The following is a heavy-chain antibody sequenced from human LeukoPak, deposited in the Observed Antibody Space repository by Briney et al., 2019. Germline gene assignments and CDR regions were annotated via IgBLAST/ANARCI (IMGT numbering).Heavy chain of an antibody. CDR1: GYTFTGYY. J-gene: IGHJ4*02. Sequence: GASVKVSCKAPGYTFTGYYVHWVRQAPGQGLEWMGWINPNSGGTNYAQKFQGRVTMTRDTSISTAYMELSRLRSDDTAVYYCARGDHYDVLTGFQTPSHLSDYWGQGTLVTVSS. CDR3: ARGDHYDVLTGFQTPSHLSDY. V-gene: IGHV1-2*02. CDR2: INPNSGGT. D-gene: IGHD3-9*01.